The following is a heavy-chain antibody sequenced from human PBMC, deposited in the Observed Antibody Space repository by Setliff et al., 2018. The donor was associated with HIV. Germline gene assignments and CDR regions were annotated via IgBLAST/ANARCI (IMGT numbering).Heavy chain of an antibody. CDR3: AKGNRITMVRGADHYMDV. V-gene: IGHV3-30*04. D-gene: IGHD3-10*01. J-gene: IGHJ6*03. CDR2: ISYDGTYK. Sequence: GGSLRLSCAASGFTFSDYAVNWVRQPPGKGLEWVALISYDGTYKYYADSVKGRISISLDTSRNQFSLRLTSATAEDTVVYYCAKGNRITMVRGADHYMDVWGKGTTVTVSS. CDR1: GFTFSDYA.